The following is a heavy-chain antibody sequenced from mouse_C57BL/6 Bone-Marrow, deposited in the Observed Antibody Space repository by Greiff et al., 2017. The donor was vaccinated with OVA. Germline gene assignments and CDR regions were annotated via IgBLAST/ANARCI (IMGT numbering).Heavy chain of an antibody. CDR3: ARGSYGSGYFDV. CDR2: IHPNSGST. D-gene: IGHD1-1*01. CDR1: GYTFTSYW. Sequence: QVHVKQPGAELVKPGASVKLSCKASGYTFTSYWMHWVKQRPGQGLEWIGMIHPNSGSTNYNEKFKSKATLTVDKSSSTAYMQLSSLTSEDSAVYYCARGSYGSGYFDVWGTGTTVTVSS. V-gene: IGHV1-64*01. J-gene: IGHJ1*03.